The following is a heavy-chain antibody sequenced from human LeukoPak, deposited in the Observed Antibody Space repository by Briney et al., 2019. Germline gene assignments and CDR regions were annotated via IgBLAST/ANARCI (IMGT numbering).Heavy chain of an antibody. CDR1: GDITHY. Sequence: KTSETLSLTCTVSGDITHYWGWIRQPPGKGLECIGSIYFSGSVYYNPSLRSRVTISLDTSTKQLSLKLTSVTAADTAVYYCARDVPGYYYDSSPHAFDIWGQGTMVTVSS. CDR3: ARDVPGYYYDSSPHAFDI. D-gene: IGHD3-22*01. V-gene: IGHV4-39*01. J-gene: IGHJ3*02. CDR2: IYFSGSV.